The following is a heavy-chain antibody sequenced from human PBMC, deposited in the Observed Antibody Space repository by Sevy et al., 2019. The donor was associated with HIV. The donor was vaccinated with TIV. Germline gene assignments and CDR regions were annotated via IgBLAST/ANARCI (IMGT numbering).Heavy chain of an antibody. D-gene: IGHD7-27*01. CDR3: AKGDGALTGIDP. CDR2: IAWNSGSI. V-gene: IGHV3-9*01. J-gene: IGHJ5*02. CDR1: GFTFDDYV. Sequence: GGSLRLSCAASGFTFDDYVMHWVRQAPGKGLEWVSGIAWNSGSITYADSVKGRFTISRDNSKNTLYLQMNSLRVEDTAVYYCAKGDGALTGIDPWGQGTLVTVSS.